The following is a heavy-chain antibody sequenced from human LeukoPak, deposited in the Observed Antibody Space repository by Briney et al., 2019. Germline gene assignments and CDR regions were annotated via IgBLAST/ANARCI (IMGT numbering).Heavy chain of an antibody. CDR2: INPNSGGT. CDR3: ARGSTRATSWFDP. V-gene: IGHV1-2*02. D-gene: IGHD2-2*01. J-gene: IGHJ5*02. Sequence: ASVKVSCKASGYTFTGYYMHWVRQAPGQGLEGMGWINPNSGGTNYAQKFQGRVTMTRDTSISTAYMELSRLRSDDTAVYYCARGSTRATSWFDPWGQGTLVTVSS. CDR1: GYTFTGYY.